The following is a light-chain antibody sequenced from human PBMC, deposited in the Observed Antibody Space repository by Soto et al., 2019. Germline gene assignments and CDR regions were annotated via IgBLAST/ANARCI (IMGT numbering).Light chain of an antibody. V-gene: IGKV3-15*01. CDR2: GAS. CDR3: QQYNDWPRT. CDR1: ETVATN. Sequence: EVVMTQSPATLPVSPGERATLSCRASETVATNLAWYQQKPGQAPRLLISGASTRAAGISDRFRGSGSGTEFTLTISSLRSEDSAVYYCQQYNDWPRTFGQGTKVEIK. J-gene: IGKJ1*01.